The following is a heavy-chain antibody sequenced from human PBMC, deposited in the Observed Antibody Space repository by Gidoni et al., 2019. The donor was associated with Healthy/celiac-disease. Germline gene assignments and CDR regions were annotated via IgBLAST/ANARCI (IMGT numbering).Heavy chain of an antibody. Sequence: QVQLVESGGGVVQPGRSLRLSCAASGFTFSSYGMHWVRQAPGKGLEWVAVIWYDGSNKYYADSVKGRFTISRDNSKNTLYLQMNSLRAEDTAVYYCARVGAEMATILGLFDYWGQGTLVTVSS. CDR1: GFTFSSYG. V-gene: IGHV3-33*01. D-gene: IGHD5-12*01. CDR3: ARVGAEMATILGLFDY. J-gene: IGHJ4*02. CDR2: IWYDGSNK.